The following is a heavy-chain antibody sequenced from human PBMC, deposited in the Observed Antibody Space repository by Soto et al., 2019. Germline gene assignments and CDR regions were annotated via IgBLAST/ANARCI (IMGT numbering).Heavy chain of an antibody. CDR3: ARMLIYCSSTSCYVGVWFDP. J-gene: IGHJ5*02. CDR1: GGSFSGSY. D-gene: IGHD2-2*01. V-gene: IGHV4-34*01. CDR2: INHSGST. Sequence: SETLSLTCAVYGGSFSGSYWSWIRQPPGKGLEWIGEINHSGSTNYNPSLKSRVTISVDTSKNQFSLKLSSVTAADTAVYYCARMLIYCSSTSCYVGVWFDPWGQGTLVTVSS.